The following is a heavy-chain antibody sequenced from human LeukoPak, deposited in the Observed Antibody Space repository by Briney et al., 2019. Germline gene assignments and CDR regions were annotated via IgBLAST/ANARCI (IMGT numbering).Heavy chain of an antibody. V-gene: IGHV4-59*08. CDR1: GGSISSYY. CDR2: IYYSGST. D-gene: IGHD2-15*01. Sequence: SETLSLTCTVSGGSISSYYWSWIRQPPGKGLEWIGYIYYSGSTNYNPSLKRRVTISVDTSKNQFSLKLSSVTAADTAVYYCARQSCSGGSCYPRPYWYFDLWGRGTLVTVSS. CDR3: ARQSCSGGSCYPRPYWYFDL. J-gene: IGHJ2*01.